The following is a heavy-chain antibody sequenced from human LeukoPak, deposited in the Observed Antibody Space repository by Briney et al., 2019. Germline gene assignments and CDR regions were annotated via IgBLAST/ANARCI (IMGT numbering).Heavy chain of an antibody. D-gene: IGHD3-22*01. J-gene: IGHJ6*03. Sequence: GGSLRLSCAASGFAFSTYTMNWVRQAPGKGLEWISCINSASSDIYYADSVWGRFTISRDNAKNSLYLQMNSLRAEDTAVYYCARDSDSGSAYYYYMDVWGKGTTVTVSS. V-gene: IGHV3-21*01. CDR2: INSASSDI. CDR1: GFAFSTYT. CDR3: ARDSDSGSAYYYYMDV.